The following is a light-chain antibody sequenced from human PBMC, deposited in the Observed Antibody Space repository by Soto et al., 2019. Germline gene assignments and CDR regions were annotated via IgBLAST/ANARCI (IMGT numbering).Light chain of an antibody. J-gene: IGKJ5*01. CDR3: QQYGTSLYI. CDR1: QSVSSSY. Sequence: EIVMTESPGTLSLSPGEGATLSCRASQSVSSSYLAWYQQKPGQAPRLLIYGASSRATGIPDRFSGSGSGTDFTLTISRLEPEDFTVYYCQQYGTSLYIFGQGTRLEIK. CDR2: GAS. V-gene: IGKV3-20*01.